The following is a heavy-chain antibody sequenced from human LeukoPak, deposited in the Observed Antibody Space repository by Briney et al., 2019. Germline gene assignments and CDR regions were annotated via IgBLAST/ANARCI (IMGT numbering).Heavy chain of an antibody. CDR3: VRGRGRTDLAARGKIDWFDP. CDR2: INHSGST. V-gene: IGHV4-34*01. CDR1: GVSFSGYY. D-gene: IGHD2-15*01. J-gene: IGHJ5*02. Sequence: PSETLSLTCAVYGVSFSGYYWSWIRQPPGQGLEWLGEINHSGSTNYKPSLKSRVTISVATSKNQFSLKLSSVTAADTAVYYCVRGRGRTDLAARGKIDWFDPWGQGTLVTVSS.